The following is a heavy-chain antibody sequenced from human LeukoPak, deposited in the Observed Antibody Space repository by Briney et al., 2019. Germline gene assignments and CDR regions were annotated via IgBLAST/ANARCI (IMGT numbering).Heavy chain of an antibody. J-gene: IGHJ4*02. CDR3: ARLRQGYYCDY. CDR1: GGSMSSFY. Sequence: SETLSLTCTVSGGSMSSFYWSWIRQPPGKGLEYIGYISYSGSTNYNPSLKSRVTISVDTSKNQFSLKLSSVTAADTAVYNCARLRQGYYCDYWGQGTLVTVSS. V-gene: IGHV4-59*01. CDR2: ISYSGST.